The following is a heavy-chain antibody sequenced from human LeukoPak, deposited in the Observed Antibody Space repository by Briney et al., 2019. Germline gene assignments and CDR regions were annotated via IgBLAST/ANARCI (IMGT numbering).Heavy chain of an antibody. V-gene: IGHV3-21*04. D-gene: IGHD5-18*01. CDR3: ARGGGYSYEDWFDP. J-gene: IGHJ5*02. CDR1: GFTFSSYS. Sequence: PGGSLRLSCAASGFTFSSYSMNWVRQAPGKGLEWVSSISSSSSYIYYADSVKGRFTISRDNAKNSLYLQMNSLRAEDTAVYYCARGGGYSYEDWFDPWGQGTLVTVSS. CDR2: ISSSSSYI.